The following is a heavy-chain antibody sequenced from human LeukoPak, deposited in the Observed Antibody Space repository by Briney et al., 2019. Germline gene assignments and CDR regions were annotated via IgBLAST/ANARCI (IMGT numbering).Heavy chain of an antibody. V-gene: IGHV4-59*01. CDR1: GGSISSYY. J-gene: IGHJ6*02. CDR3: AREGYYYGMDV. Sequence: PSETLSLTCTVSGGSISSYYWSWIRQPPGKGLEWIGYIYYSGSTNYNPSLKSRVTISVDTSKNQFSLKLSSVTAADTAVYYCAREGYYYGMDVWGQGTTVTASS. CDR2: IYYSGST.